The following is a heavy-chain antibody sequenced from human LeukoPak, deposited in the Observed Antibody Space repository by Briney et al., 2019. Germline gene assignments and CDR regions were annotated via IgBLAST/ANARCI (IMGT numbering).Heavy chain of an antibody. Sequence: GASVKVSCKVSGYTLTELSMHWVRQAPGKGLEWMGGFDPEDGETTYAQKFQGRVTMTEDTSTDTAYMELSSLRSEDTAVYYCATATWILEPFDYWGQGTLVTVSS. D-gene: IGHD1-1*01. CDR3: ATATWILEPFDY. J-gene: IGHJ4*02. CDR1: GYTLTELS. CDR2: FDPEDGET. V-gene: IGHV1-24*01.